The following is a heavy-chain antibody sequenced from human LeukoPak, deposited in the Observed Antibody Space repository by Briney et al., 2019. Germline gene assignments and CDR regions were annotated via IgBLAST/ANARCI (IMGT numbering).Heavy chain of an antibody. CDR1: GGSISSYY. CDR2: IYYGGST. J-gene: IGHJ3*02. V-gene: IGHV4-59*01. Sequence: PSETLSLTCTVSGGSISSYYWSWIRQPPGKGLEWIGYIYYGGSTNYNPSLKSRVTISVDTSKNQFSLKLSTVTAADTAVYYCARDREGAFDIWGQGTMVTVSS. CDR3: ARDREGAFDI.